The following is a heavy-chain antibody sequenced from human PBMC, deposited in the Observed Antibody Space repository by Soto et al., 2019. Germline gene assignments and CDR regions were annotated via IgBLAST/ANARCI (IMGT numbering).Heavy chain of an antibody. J-gene: IGHJ5*01. CDR2: TYYRSKWYN. V-gene: IGHV6-1*01. CDR3: VSLIGNSWLDS. Sequence: QVQLQQSGPGLVKPSQTLSLTCAISGDSVSSNSAAWNWIRQSPSGGLEWLGRTYYRSKWYNDYAVFVKGRITINPTTPNNQLTLQLNSVTPEDSAVYYCVSLIGNSWLDSWGHGPLVIVSS. D-gene: IGHD3-22*01. CDR1: GDSVSSNSAA.